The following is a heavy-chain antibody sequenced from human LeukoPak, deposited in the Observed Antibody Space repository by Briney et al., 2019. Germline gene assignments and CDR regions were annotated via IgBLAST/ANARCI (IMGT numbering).Heavy chain of an antibody. CDR3: ARVATAAFDY. D-gene: IGHD1-26*01. J-gene: IGHJ4*02. CDR1: GYTFSSYW. Sequence: GGSLSLSCAASGYTFSSYWLSWGRQAPGKGLEWVANIKQDGSEKYYVDSVKGRFTISRDNAKNSLYLQMNSLRAEDTAVYYCARVATAAFDYWGQGTLVTVSS. CDR2: IKQDGSEK. V-gene: IGHV3-7*01.